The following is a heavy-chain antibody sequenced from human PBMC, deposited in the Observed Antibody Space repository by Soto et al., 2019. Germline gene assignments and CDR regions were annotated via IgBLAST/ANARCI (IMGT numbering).Heavy chain of an antibody. J-gene: IGHJ6*02. CDR3: ARRAYNYANMDV. D-gene: IGHD5-18*01. CDR2: INPSGGST. CDR1: GYTFTTYY. V-gene: IGHV1-46*01. Sequence: QVQLVQAGAEVKKPGASVKVSCETSGYTFTTYYMHWVRRAPGQGVEWMGMINPSGGSTSYAQKYQGRATMTSNTSTRTIYMELSSLRRDDTAIYYCARRAYNYANMDVWGQGTTVTVSS.